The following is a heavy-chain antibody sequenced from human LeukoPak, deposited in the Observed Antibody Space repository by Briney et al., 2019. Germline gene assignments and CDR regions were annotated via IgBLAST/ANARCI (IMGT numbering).Heavy chain of an antibody. CDR1: GYTFTTYG. V-gene: IGHV1-18*01. J-gene: IGHJ4*02. CDR3: ARIPSYGDYYKPFDY. CDR2: ISAYNGNT. Sequence: RASVKVSCKASGYTFTTYGISWVRQAPGQGLEWMGWISAYNGNTNYAQKLQGRVTMTTDTSTSIAYMELRSLRADDTAVYYCARIPSYGDYYKPFDYWGQGTLVTVSS. D-gene: IGHD4-17*01.